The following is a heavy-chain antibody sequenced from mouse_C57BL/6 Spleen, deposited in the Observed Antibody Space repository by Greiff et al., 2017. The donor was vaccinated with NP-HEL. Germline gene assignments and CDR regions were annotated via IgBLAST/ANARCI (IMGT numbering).Heavy chain of an antibody. CDR1: GFTFSSYA. CDR3: ARDPSLGSSPFDY. Sequence: EVQGVESGGGLVKPGGSLKLSCAASGFTFSSYAMSWVRQTPEKRLEWVATISDGGSYTYYPDNVKGRFTISRDNAKNNLYLQMSHLKSEDTAMYYCARDPSLGSSPFDYWGQGTTLTVSS. D-gene: IGHD1-1*01. J-gene: IGHJ2*01. V-gene: IGHV5-4*01. CDR2: ISDGGSYT.